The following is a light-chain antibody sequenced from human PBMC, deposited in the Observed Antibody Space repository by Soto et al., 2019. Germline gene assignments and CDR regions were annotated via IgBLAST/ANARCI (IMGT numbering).Light chain of an antibody. CDR3: CSYAGTFLWV. V-gene: IGLV2-11*01. Sequence: QSALTQPRSVSGSPGQSVTISCTGSRSDVGGYNYVSWYQQHPDKAPKIMIYDVSERPSGVPDRFSGSKSGNTASLTISGLQPEDEADYYCCSYAGTFLWVFGGGTKLTVL. CDR2: DVS. J-gene: IGLJ3*02. CDR1: RSDVGGYNY.